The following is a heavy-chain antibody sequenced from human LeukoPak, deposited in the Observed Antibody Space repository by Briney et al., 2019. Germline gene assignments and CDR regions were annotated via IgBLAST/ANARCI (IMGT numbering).Heavy chain of an antibody. CDR3: ARLRRNSDRSDFFYYYDH. CDR2: VNTVSSYI. CDR1: GFTFSDYS. Sequence: GGPLRLSCAASGFTFSDYSVKWVRQAPGKGLEWVASVNTVSSYIYYADSMRGRFTISRDNAKNSLFLQMNSLRAEDTAVYYCARLRRNSDRSDFFYYYDHWGQGTLVTVSS. V-gene: IGHV3-21*01. J-gene: IGHJ4*02. D-gene: IGHD3-22*01.